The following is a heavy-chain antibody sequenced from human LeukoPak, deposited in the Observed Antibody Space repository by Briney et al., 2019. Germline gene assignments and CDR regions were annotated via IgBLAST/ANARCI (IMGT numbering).Heavy chain of an antibody. V-gene: IGHV3-30*18. D-gene: IGHD1-14*01. CDR1: EFTFSSYG. Sequence: PGRSLRLSCAASEFTFSSYGMHWVRQAPGKGLEWVAVISYDGSNKYYADSVKGRFTISRDNSKNTLYLQMNSLRAEDTAVYYCAKDGRVRLGTNPFDYWGQGTLVTVSS. CDR3: AKDGRVRLGTNPFDY. J-gene: IGHJ4*02. CDR2: ISYDGSNK.